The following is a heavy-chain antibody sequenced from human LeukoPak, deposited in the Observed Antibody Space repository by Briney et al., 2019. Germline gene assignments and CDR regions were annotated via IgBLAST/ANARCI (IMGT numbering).Heavy chain of an antibody. J-gene: IGHJ6*03. V-gene: IGHV3-33*06. CDR1: GVNFGSYG. Sequence: GGSLRLSCAASGVNFGSYGMHWVRQAPGKGLEWVAVIWYDGSSEQYADSVKGRFTISRDNSRDTLYLQMNSLRAEDTAVYYCAKDDNWRGSYNYYYMNVWGKGTSVTVSS. CDR3: AKDDNWRGSYNYYYMNV. D-gene: IGHD3-3*01. CDR2: IWYDGSSE.